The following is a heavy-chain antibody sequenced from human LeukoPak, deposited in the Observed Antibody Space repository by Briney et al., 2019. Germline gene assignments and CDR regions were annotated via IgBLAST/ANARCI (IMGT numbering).Heavy chain of an antibody. CDR3: ATFVVVAATRSYYYYGMDV. CDR1: GYTFTSYG. D-gene: IGHD2-15*01. Sequence: ASVKVSCKASGYTFTSYGISWVRQAPGQGLEWMGWISAYNGNTNYAQKFQGRVTMTEDTSTDTAYMELSSLRSEDTAVYYCATFVVVAATRSYYYYGMDVWGQGTTVSVSS. V-gene: IGHV1-18*01. CDR2: ISAYNGNT. J-gene: IGHJ6*02.